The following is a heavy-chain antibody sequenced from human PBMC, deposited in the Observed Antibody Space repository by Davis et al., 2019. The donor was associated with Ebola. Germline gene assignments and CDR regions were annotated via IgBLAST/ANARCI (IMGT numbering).Heavy chain of an antibody. CDR3: AVTVGGSYLGYFDY. V-gene: IGHV3-21*01. D-gene: IGHD1-26*01. J-gene: IGHJ4*02. Sequence: GGSLRLSCAASGFTFSSYSMNWVRQAPGKGLEWVSSISSSSSYIYYADSVKGRFTISRDNAKNSLYLQMNSLRAEDTAVYYCAVTVGGSYLGYFDYWGQGTLVTVSS. CDR2: ISSSSSYI. CDR1: GFTFSSYS.